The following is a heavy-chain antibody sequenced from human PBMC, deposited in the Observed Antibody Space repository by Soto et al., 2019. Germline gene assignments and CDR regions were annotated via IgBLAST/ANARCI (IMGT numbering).Heavy chain of an antibody. D-gene: IGHD1-26*01. Sequence: GGSLRLSCAASGFSVTASYMIWVRQAPGKGLEFVSVIWTNGGTVYADSVKGRFILSRDNSMNTVYLQMNSLRVEDTAVYYCARAELDRPTPWGQGTLVTVSS. CDR2: IWTNGGT. CDR3: ARAELDRPTP. V-gene: IGHV3-66*01. J-gene: IGHJ1*01. CDR1: GFSVTASY.